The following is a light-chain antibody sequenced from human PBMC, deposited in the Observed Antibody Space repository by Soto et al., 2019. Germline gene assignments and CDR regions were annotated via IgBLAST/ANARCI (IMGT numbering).Light chain of an antibody. J-gene: IGKJ1*01. CDR1: QMRSSW. CDR3: QQYNSYS. CDR2: HAS. Sequence: IQMTQSASTLSASVGDRVTIICRASQMRSSWLAWYQQKPGKAPKLLIYHASNLQSGGPSRFSGSGSGTEFTLTISSLQPDDFATYYCQQYNSYSFGQGTMV. V-gene: IGKV1-5*02.